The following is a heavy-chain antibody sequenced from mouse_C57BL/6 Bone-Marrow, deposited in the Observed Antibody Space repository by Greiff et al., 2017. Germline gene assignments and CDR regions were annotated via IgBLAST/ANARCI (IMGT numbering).Heavy chain of an antibody. D-gene: IGHD2-5*01. Sequence: VQLQESGAELVRPGTSVKMSCKASGYTFTNYWIGWAKQRPGHGLEWIGDIYPGGGYTNYNEKFKGKATLTADKSSSTAYMQFSSLTSEDSAIYYCARWAYYSNYFDYWGQGTTLSLL. CDR3: ARWAYYSNYFDY. V-gene: IGHV1-63*01. J-gene: IGHJ2*01. CDR1: GYTFTNYW. CDR2: IYPGGGYT.